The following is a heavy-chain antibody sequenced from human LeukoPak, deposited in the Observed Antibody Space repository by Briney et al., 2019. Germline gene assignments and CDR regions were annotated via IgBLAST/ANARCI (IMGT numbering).Heavy chain of an antibody. V-gene: IGHV3-30*04. CDR1: GFTFSSYA. Sequence: RRSLRLSCEASGFTFSSYAIHWVRQAPGKGLAWVGVISYDGTYKYYADSVKGRFTISRDNSNNTLYLQMNSLRPEDTAIYYCAKPWNSQGTGAFDIWGQGTLVTVSS. D-gene: IGHD1-7*01. CDR2: ISYDGTYK. J-gene: IGHJ3*02. CDR3: AKPWNSQGTGAFDI.